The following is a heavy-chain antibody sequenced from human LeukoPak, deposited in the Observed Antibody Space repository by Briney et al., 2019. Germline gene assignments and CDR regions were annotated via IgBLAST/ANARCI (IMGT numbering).Heavy chain of an antibody. J-gene: IGHJ4*02. Sequence: SQTLSLTCAISGDSVSSDSAAWNWIRQSPSSGLKWLGRTYYRSKWYNDYAVSVKSRITINPDTSKNQFSLQLNSVTPEDTAVYYCARDSEGGWLVTPHLDYWGQGTLVTVSS. CDR1: GDSVSSDSAA. D-gene: IGHD3-9*01. V-gene: IGHV6-1*01. CDR2: TYYRSKWYN. CDR3: ARDSEGGWLVTPHLDY.